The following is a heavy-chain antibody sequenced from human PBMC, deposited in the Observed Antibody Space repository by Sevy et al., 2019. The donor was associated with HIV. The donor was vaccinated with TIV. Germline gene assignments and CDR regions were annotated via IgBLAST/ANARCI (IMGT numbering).Heavy chain of an antibody. CDR1: GFTFGDYA. CDR2: IRSKAYGGTT. CDR3: TRCFVVVPAAIPGRYYYYGMDV. J-gene: IGHJ6*02. V-gene: IGHV3-49*04. Sequence: GGSLRLSCTASGFTFGDYAMSWVRQAPGKGLEWVGFIRSKAYGGTTEYAASVKGRFTISRDDSKSIAYLQMNSLKTEDTDVYYCTRCFVVVPAAIPGRYYYYGMDVWGQGTTVTVSS. D-gene: IGHD2-2*02.